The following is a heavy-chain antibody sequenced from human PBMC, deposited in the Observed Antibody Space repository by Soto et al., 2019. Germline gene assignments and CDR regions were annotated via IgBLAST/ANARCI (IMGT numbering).Heavy chain of an antibody. CDR1: GYTLTELS. V-gene: IGHV1-24*01. D-gene: IGHD1-26*01. J-gene: IGHJ3*02. Sequence: GASVKVSCKVSGYTLTELSMHWVRQAPGKGLEWMGGFDPEDGETIYAQKFRGRVTMTEDTSTDTAYMELSSLRSEDTAVYYCATGYTSPDAFDIWGQGTMVTVSS. CDR2: FDPEDGET. CDR3: ATGYTSPDAFDI.